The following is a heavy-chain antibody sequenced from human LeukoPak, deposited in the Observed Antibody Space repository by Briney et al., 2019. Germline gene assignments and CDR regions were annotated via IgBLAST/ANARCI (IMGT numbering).Heavy chain of an antibody. J-gene: IGHJ4*02. D-gene: IGHD2-15*01. CDR2: IYTSGST. CDR3: ARGRGRYCSGGSCYIDY. V-gene: IGHV4-4*07. Sequence: SETLFLTCTVSGGSISSYYWSWIRQPAGKGLEWIGRIYTSGSTNYNPSLKSRVTISVDTSKNQFSLKLSSVTAADTAVYYCARGRGRYCSGGSCYIDYWGQGTLVTVSS. CDR1: GGSISSYY.